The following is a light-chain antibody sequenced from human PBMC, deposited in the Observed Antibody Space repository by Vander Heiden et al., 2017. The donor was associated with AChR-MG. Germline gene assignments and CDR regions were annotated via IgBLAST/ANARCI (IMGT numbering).Light chain of an antibody. J-gene: IGKJ1*01. CDR2: LGS. V-gene: IGKV2-28*01. CDR3: MQARQTPWT. Sequence: IVLTQSPLSLPVTPGEPSSISCRSSQSLLHSNGYNLVDWYLQKPGQSPQLLIYLGSNRASGVPDRISGSGSGTDFTLRISRVEAEDVGVYYCMQARQTPWTFGQGTKLEIE. CDR1: QSLLHSNGYNL.